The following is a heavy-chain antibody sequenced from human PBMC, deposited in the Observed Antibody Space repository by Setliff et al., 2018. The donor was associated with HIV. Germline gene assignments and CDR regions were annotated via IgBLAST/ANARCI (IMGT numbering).Heavy chain of an antibody. CDR2: INPNSGGT. CDR3: ARTLPQYTNLFDY. CDR1: GDAFTDYY. J-gene: IGHJ4*02. D-gene: IGHD5-18*01. V-gene: IGHV1-2*02. Sequence: ASVKVSCKASGDAFTDYYIHWVRQAPGQGLEWMGWINPNSGGTNYAQKFQGRVTVTRDTSISTAFMDLSRLRSDDTAVYYCARTLPQYTNLFDYWGQGTLVTVSS.